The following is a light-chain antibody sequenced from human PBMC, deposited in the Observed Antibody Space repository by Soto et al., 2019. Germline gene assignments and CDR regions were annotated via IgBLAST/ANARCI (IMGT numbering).Light chain of an antibody. V-gene: IGKV1-27*01. CDR1: QAIGNF. J-gene: IGKJ4*01. CDR2: AAS. Sequence: DIPMTQSPSSLSASVGSRVTITCRASQAIGNFVAWYQQQPGKVPNLLIYAASTLHSGVPSRFSGAQSGPDFTLTISSLQPDDVATYYCQYYNTAPLTFGGGTRVEI. CDR3: QYYNTAPLT.